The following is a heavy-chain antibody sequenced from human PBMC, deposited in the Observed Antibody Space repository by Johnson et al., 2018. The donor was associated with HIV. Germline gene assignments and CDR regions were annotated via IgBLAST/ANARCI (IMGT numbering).Heavy chain of an antibody. D-gene: IGHD6-19*01. J-gene: IGHJ3*01. CDR2: ISYDGSNK. V-gene: IGHV3-30*04. Sequence: QVHLVESGGGVVQPGRSLRVSCAASGFTFSSYAMHWVRQAPGKGLEWVAVISYDGSNKSYAKSVKGRFTISRDNSRNTLYLQMNSLRAEDTAVYYCAGWLAEAFDVWGQGTMVTVSS. CDR3: AGWLAEAFDV. CDR1: GFTFSSYA.